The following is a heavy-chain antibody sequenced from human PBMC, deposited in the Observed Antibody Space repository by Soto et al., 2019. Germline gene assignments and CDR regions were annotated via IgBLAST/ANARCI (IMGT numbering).Heavy chain of an antibody. CDR1: GGSISSGDCN. V-gene: IGHV4-30-4*01. J-gene: IGHJ6*02. CDR3: AREMGHYHDSSGYPRYYYYYGMDV. Sequence: SETLSLTCTVSGGSISSGDCNWSWIRQPPGKGLEWIGYIYYSGSTCYNPSLKSRVTIFVDTSKNQFSLKLSSVTAADTAVYYYAREMGHYHDSSGYPRYYYYYGMDVWGQGTTATVS. CDR2: IYYSGST. D-gene: IGHD3-22*01.